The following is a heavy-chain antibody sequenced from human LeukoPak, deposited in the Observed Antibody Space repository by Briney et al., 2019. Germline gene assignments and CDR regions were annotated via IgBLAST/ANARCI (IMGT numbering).Heavy chain of an antibody. CDR1: GGSISSYY. CDR2: IYYSGST. V-gene: IGHV4-59*01. J-gene: IGHJ4*02. D-gene: IGHD6-19*01. Sequence: SENLSLTCTVSGGSISSYYWSWIRQPPGKGLEWIGYIYYSGSTNYNPSLKSRVTISVDTSKNQFSLKLSSVTAADTAVYYCARTGSGSGWYGGGYYFDYWGQGTLVTVSS. CDR3: ARTGSGSGWYGGGYYFDY.